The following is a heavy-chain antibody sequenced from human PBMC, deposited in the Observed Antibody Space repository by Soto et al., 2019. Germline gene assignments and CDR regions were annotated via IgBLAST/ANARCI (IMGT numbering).Heavy chain of an antibody. CDR3: AREKLLGGRNDPFDI. J-gene: IGHJ3*02. CDR1: GYTFINYY. Sequence: QVQLVQSGAEVKKPGASVKVSCKASGYTFINYYMHWVRQAPGQGLEWMGIINPNGGSTTYAQKFQGRVTLTRDTSTKTGKMELSSLRSEDTGVYYFAREKLLGGRNDPFDIWGPGTMVTVSS. V-gene: IGHV1-46*01. D-gene: IGHD6-19*01. CDR2: INPNGGST.